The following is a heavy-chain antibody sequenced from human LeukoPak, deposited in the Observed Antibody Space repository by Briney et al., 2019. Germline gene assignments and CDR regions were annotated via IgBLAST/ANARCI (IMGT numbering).Heavy chain of an antibody. D-gene: IGHD3-10*01. CDR3: ARGLLRGARYYYYYYMDV. V-gene: IGHV4-4*02. J-gene: IGHJ6*03. CDR2: INHSGST. Sequence: SETLSLTCAVSGYSISSSNWWGWIRQPPGKGLEWIGEINHSGSTNYNPSLKSRVTISVDTSKNQFSLKLSSVTAADTAVYYCARGLLRGARYYYYYYMDVWGKGTTVTVSS. CDR1: GYSISSSNW.